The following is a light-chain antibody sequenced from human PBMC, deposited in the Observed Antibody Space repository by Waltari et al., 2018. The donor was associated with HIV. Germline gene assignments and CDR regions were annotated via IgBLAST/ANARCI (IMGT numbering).Light chain of an antibody. V-gene: IGKV4-1*01. CDR2: GAS. CDR3: QQYLGIPYT. CDR1: QSISPRHKNDNY. Sequence: DIVMTQSPHSLAVSLGERATINCKSSQSISPRHKNDNYLYWYHQKPGQPPKSLLSGASTRESAAPDRFSGSGSGTYFTLTINNLQAEDVAVYYCQQYLGIPYTFGQGTKLELK. J-gene: IGKJ2*01.